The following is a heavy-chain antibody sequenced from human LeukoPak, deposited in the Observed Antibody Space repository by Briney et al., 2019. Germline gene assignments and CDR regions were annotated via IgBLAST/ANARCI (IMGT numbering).Heavy chain of an antibody. Sequence: GGSLRLSCAVSGFTFSSFGMTWVRQAPGKGLEWVSYISSDSRMIYYADSVKGRFSISRDNAKNTLYLHMNSLRDEDTAVYYCARDRDTSMVKGYWGQGTLVTVSS. CDR3: ARDRDTSMVKGY. V-gene: IGHV3-48*02. CDR1: GFTFSSFG. J-gene: IGHJ4*02. CDR2: ISSDSRMI. D-gene: IGHD5-18*01.